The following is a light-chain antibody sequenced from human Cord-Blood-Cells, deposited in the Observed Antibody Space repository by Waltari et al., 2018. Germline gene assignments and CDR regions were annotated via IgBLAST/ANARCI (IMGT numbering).Light chain of an antibody. CDR3: QQSYSTPYMYT. J-gene: IGKJ2*01. Sequence: DIQMTQSPSSLSASVGDRVTITCRASQSISSYLNWYQQKPGKAPKLLIYAASSLQSGVPSRFSGSGSGTDFTLTISSLQPEDFATYYCQQSYSTPYMYT. CDR2: AAS. V-gene: IGKV1-39*01. CDR1: QSISSY.